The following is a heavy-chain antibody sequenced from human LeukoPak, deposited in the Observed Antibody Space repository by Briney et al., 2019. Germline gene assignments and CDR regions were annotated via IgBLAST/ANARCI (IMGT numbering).Heavy chain of an antibody. Sequence: ASVTVSCKASGYTFTGYYMHWVRQAPGQGLEWMGWINPNSGGTNYAQKFQGRVTMTRDTSISTAYMELSRLRSDDTAVYYCARDPRGAGTSLSPHFDYWGQGTLVTVSS. CDR1: GYTFTGYY. J-gene: IGHJ4*02. D-gene: IGHD6-19*01. CDR3: ARDPRGAGTSLSPHFDY. CDR2: INPNSGGT. V-gene: IGHV1-2*02.